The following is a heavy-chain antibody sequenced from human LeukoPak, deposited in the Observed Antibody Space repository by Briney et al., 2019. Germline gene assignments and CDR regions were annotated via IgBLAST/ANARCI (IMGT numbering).Heavy chain of an antibody. J-gene: IGHJ4*02. CDR1: GFTFSSYA. CDR2: ISYDGSNK. CDR3: ADNLSR. V-gene: IGHV3-30-3*01. Sequence: GRSLRLSCAASGFTFSSYAMHWVRQAPGKGLEWVAVISYDGSNKYYADSVKGRFTISRDSAKNSLYLQMNSLRAEDTAVYFCADNLSRWGQGTLVTVSS. D-gene: IGHD1-1*01.